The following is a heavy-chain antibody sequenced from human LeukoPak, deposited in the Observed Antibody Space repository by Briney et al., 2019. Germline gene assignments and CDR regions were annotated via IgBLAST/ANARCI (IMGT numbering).Heavy chain of an antibody. J-gene: IGHJ4*02. CDR1: GFTFSSYA. D-gene: IGHD6-13*01. V-gene: IGHV3-48*01. CDR2: ISSSGTTI. CDR3: ARDIGSSNWYYFDN. Sequence: GGSLRLSCAASGFTFSSYAMSWVRQTPGKGLEWVSYISSSGTTIYYADSVKGRFTISKDNAKNSLYLQMNSLRAEDTAVYYCARDIGSSNWYYFDNWGQGTLVTVSS.